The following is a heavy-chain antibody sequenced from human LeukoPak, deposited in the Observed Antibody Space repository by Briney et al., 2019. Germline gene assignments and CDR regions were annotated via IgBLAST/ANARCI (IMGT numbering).Heavy chain of an antibody. CDR1: GFTFSSYS. D-gene: IGHD5-18*01. J-gene: IGHJ4*02. CDR3: ARVRGYSYSDY. Sequence: GGSLRLSCAASGFTFSSYSMNWVRQAPGKGLEWVSSISSSSSYIYYADSVKGRFTISRDNAKNSLYPQMNSLRAEDTAVYYCARVRGYSYSDYWGQGTLVTVSS. V-gene: IGHV3-21*01. CDR2: ISSSSSYI.